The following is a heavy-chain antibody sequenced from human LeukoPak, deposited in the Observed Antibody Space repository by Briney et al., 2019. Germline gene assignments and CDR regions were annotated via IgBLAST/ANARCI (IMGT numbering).Heavy chain of an antibody. J-gene: IGHJ4*02. Sequence: SVKVSCKASGGTFSSYAISWVRQAPGQGLEWMGRIIPILGIANYAQKFQGRVTITADKSTSTAYMELSSLRSEDTAVYYCARLNSGSFPYFDYWGQGTLVTVSS. D-gene: IGHD1-26*01. V-gene: IGHV1-69*04. CDR2: IIPILGIA. CDR3: ARLNSGSFPYFDY. CDR1: GGTFSSYA.